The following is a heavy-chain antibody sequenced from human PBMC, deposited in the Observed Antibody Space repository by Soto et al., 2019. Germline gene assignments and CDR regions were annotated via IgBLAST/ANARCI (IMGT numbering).Heavy chain of an antibody. CDR3: ARDLHGTYYYDS. Sequence: QLQLQESGPGLVKPSQTLSLTCDISGDSVSSTSSIWNWIRQSPSRGLEWLGRTYYRSKWHTDYAVSVRGRITINPDTPKNQFFLPLSSVTPDDTAVYFCARDLHGTYYYDSWGQGTLVTVSS. CDR2: TYYRSKWHT. J-gene: IGHJ4*02. V-gene: IGHV6-1*01. D-gene: IGHD1-1*01. CDR1: GDSVSSTSSI.